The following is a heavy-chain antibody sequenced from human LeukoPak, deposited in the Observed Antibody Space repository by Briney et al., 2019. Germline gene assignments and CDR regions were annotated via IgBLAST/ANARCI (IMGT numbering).Heavy chain of an antibody. V-gene: IGHV1-2*02. J-gene: IGHJ2*01. CDR3: ARAGPPQVVLWYFDL. CDR2: ISPNSGGT. CDR1: GYSFTGYY. D-gene: IGHD6-13*01. Sequence: ASVKVSCKASGYSFTGYYIHWVRRAPGQGLEWMGWISPNSGGTNYAQNFQGRVTMTRDTSITTAYMDLSRLTLDDTATYYCARAGPPQVVLWYFDLWGRGTLVTVSS.